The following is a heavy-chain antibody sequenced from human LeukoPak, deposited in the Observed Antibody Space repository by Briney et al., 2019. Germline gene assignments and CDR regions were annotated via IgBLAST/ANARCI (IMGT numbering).Heavy chain of an antibody. CDR2: IYYSGST. J-gene: IGHJ4*02. CDR1: GGSISSYY. D-gene: IGHD3-10*01. CDR3: ARAGLETYYGKSYFDY. V-gene: IGHV4-59*01. Sequence: SETLSLTCTVSGGSISSYYWSWIRQPPGKGLEWIGYIYYSGSTDYNPSLKSRVTISVDTSKNQFSLKLSSVTAADTAVYYCARAGLETYYGKSYFDYWGQGTLVTVSS.